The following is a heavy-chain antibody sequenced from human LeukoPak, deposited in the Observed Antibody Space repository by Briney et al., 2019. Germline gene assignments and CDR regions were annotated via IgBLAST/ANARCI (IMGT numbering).Heavy chain of an antibody. CDR2: IYYTGST. V-gene: IGHV4-39*07. CDR3: ARYPTGYYYYMDV. CDR1: GGSIRSGNYY. Sequence: PSETLSLTCLVSGGSIRSGNYYWGWIRQPPGKGLEWIGSIYYTGSTYNNPSLKSRVTISVDTSKNQFSLKLSSVTAADTAVYYCARYPTGYYYYMDVWGKGTTVTVSS. D-gene: IGHD4-17*01. J-gene: IGHJ6*03.